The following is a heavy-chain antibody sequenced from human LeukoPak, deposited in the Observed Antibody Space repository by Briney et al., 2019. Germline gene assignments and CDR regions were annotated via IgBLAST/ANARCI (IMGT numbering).Heavy chain of an antibody. Sequence: SETLSLTCTVSGGSISSGDYYWSWIRQPPGKGLEWIGYIYYSGSTYYNPSLKSRVTISVDTSKNQFSLKLSSVTAADTAVYYCARGAITMVRGATDYWGQGTLVTVSS. D-gene: IGHD3-10*01. V-gene: IGHV4-30-4*01. CDR3: ARGAITMVRGATDY. CDR2: IYYSGST. J-gene: IGHJ4*02. CDR1: GGSISSGDYY.